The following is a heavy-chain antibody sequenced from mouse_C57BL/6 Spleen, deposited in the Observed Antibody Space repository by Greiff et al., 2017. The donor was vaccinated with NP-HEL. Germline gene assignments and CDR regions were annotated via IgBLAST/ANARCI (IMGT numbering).Heavy chain of an antibody. CDR3: ARSGYGSSYPPFDY. CDR1: GYTFTDYY. V-gene: IGHV1-19*01. CDR2: INPYNGGT. D-gene: IGHD1-1*01. Sequence: VQLQQSGPVLVKPGASVKMSCKASGYTFTDYYMNWVKQSHGKSLEWIGVINPYNGGTSYNQKFKGKATLTVDKSSSTAYMELNSLTSEDSAVYYCARSGYGSSYPPFDYWGQGTTLTVSS. J-gene: IGHJ2*01.